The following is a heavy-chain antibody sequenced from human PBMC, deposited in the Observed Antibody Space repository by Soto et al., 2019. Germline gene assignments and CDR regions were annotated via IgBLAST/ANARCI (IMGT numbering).Heavy chain of an antibody. J-gene: IGHJ5*02. CDR2: ISSSGTTI. V-gene: IGHV3-11*01. D-gene: IGHD1-26*01. Sequence: GGSLTLSCAASGFTFSDYDMNWIRQAPGKGLEWISYISSSGTTIYYADSVKGRFTISRDNAKNSLYLQMNNLRADDTALYYCARGHIVRVAATLHWFDPWGQGTLVTVS. CDR1: GFTFSDYD. CDR3: ARGHIVRVAATLHWFDP.